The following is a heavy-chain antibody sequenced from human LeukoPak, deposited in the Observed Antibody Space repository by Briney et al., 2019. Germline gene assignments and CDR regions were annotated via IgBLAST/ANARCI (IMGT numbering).Heavy chain of an antibody. CDR3: ARSATVTTHLDY. CDR1: GGSIGSYY. CDR2: IYSSGGT. J-gene: IGHJ4*02. V-gene: IGHV4-59*01. D-gene: IGHD4-17*01. Sequence: PSETLSLTCTVSGGSIGSYYWSWIRQPPGQGLEWIGYIYSSGGTYYNPSLWSRVTISVDTSKNQFSLRLTSVTAADTAVYYCARSATVTTHLDYWGQGTLVSVSP.